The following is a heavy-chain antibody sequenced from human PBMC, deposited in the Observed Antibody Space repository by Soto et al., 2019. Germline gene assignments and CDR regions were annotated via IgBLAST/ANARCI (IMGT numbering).Heavy chain of an antibody. CDR3: AKGGLKVTTSSYDS. CDR2: ISYDGRNK. D-gene: IGHD4-17*01. V-gene: IGHV3-30*18. Sequence: QVQLVESGGGVVQPGRSLRLSCAASGFTFSTYGMYWVRQAPGKGLEWVAVISYDGRNKYYGEAVKGRFTMSRDKSKNTLDLQMNRLRAEETGVYYCAKGGLKVTTSSYDSWGQGTVVTVSS. J-gene: IGHJ4*02. CDR1: GFTFSTYG.